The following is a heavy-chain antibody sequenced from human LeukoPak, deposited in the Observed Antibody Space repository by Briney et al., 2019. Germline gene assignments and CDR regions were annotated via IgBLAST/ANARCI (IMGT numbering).Heavy chain of an antibody. J-gene: IGHJ4*02. CDR3: ARDVVYYYGSGVVDY. V-gene: IGHV1-8*01. CDR2: MNPNSGNT. Sequence: GASVKVSCKASGYTFTSYDINWVRQATGRGLEWMGWMNPNSGNTGYAQKFQGRVTMTRNTSIRTAYMELSSLRSEDTAVYYCARDVVYYYGSGVVDYWGQGTLVTVSS. D-gene: IGHD3-10*01. CDR1: GYTFTSYD.